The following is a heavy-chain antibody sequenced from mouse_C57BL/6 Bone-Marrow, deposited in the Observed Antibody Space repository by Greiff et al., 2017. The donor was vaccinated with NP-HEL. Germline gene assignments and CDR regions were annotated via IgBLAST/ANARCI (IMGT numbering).Heavy chain of an antibody. CDR1: GYTFTSYW. CDR3: ADSYYCSGWGAY. V-gene: IGHV1-55*01. Sequence: QVQLQQPGAELVKPGASVKMSCTASGYTFTSYWITWVKQRPGQGLEWIGDIYPGSGSTNYNEKFKRKATLTVDTTSSTAYMQLSSLTSEDSAEYCCADSYYCSGWGAYWGQGTLVTVSA. CDR2: IYPGSGST. J-gene: IGHJ3*01. D-gene: IGHD1-1*01.